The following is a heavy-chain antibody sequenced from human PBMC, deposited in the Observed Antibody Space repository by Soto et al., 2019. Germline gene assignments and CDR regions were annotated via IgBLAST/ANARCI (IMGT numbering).Heavy chain of an antibody. CDR1: GFTVSSNY. Sequence: EVQLVESGGGLIQPGGSLRLSCAASGFTVSSNYMSWVRQAPGKGLEWVSGIYSGGSTYYADSVKGRFTISRDNSKNTLYLQMNSLRAEDTAVYYCAREKYSGYGDDAFDIWGQGTMVTVSS. CDR3: AREKYSGYGDDAFDI. D-gene: IGHD5-12*01. CDR2: IYSGGST. V-gene: IGHV3-53*01. J-gene: IGHJ3*02.